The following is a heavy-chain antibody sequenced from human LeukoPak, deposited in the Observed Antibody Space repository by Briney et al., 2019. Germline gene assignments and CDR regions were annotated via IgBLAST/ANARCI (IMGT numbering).Heavy chain of an antibody. Sequence: GASVKVSCKASGYTFTGYYMHWVRQAPGQGLEWMGWINPNSGGTNYAQKFQGRVTMTRDTSISTAYMELSRLRSDDTAVYYCAEKKVVVAATEGVAFDIWGQGTMVTVSS. CDR2: INPNSGGT. V-gene: IGHV1-2*02. CDR1: GYTFTGYY. CDR3: AEKKVVVAATEGVAFDI. J-gene: IGHJ3*02. D-gene: IGHD2-15*01.